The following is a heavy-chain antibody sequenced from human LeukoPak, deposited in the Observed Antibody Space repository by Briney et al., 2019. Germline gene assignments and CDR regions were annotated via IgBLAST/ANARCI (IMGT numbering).Heavy chain of an antibody. Sequence: PGGSLRLSCAASGFTFSSYAMSWVRQAPGKGLEWVSAISGSGGSTYYADSVRGRFTISRDNSKNTLYLQMNSLRAEDTAVYYCATSYDFWSGPSADDAFDIWGQGTMVTVSS. V-gene: IGHV3-23*01. CDR1: GFTFSSYA. CDR2: ISGSGGST. CDR3: ATSYDFWSGPSADDAFDI. J-gene: IGHJ3*02. D-gene: IGHD3-3*01.